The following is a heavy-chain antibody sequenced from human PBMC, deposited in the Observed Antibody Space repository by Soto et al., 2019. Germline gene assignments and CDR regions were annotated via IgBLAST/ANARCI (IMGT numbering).Heavy chain of an antibody. V-gene: IGHV3-30-3*01. CDR3: ARSPGIAVPQALAS. J-gene: IGHJ4*02. CDR1: GFTFSSYA. D-gene: IGHD6-19*01. CDR2: ISYDGSNK. Sequence: PGGSLRLSCAASGFTFSSYAMHWVRQAPGKGLEWVAVISYDGSNKYYADSVKGRFTISRDNSKNTLYLQMNSLRAEDTAVYYCARSPGIAVPQALASWRKGTLVTSP.